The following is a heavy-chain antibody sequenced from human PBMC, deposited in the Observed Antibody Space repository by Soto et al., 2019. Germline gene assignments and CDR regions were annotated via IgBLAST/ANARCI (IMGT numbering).Heavy chain of an antibody. D-gene: IGHD5-18*01. Sequence: PSETLSLTCTVSGGSISSYYWSWIRQPPGKGLEWIGYIYYSGSTNYNPSLKSRVTISVDTSKNQFSLKLSSVTAADTAVYYCARQVKGYSYGSIDYWGQGTLVTVSP. CDR1: GGSISSYY. J-gene: IGHJ4*02. V-gene: IGHV4-59*08. CDR2: IYYSGST. CDR3: ARQVKGYSYGSIDY.